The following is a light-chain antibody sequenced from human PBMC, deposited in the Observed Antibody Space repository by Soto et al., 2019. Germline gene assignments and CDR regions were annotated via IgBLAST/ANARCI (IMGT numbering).Light chain of an antibody. CDR1: SSNIGSDY. V-gene: IGLV1-47*01. Sequence: QSVLTQPPSASGTPGQWVAISCAGSSSNIGSDYVYWFQQLPGTAPKLLIYKNNQRPSGVPDRFSGSKSGTSGSLAISGLRSEDEADYYCAAWDDSLSGWVFGGGTKLTVL. CDR2: KNN. J-gene: IGLJ3*02. CDR3: AAWDDSLSGWV.